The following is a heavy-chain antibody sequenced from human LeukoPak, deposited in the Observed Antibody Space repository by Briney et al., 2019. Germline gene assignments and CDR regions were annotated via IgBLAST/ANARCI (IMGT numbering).Heavy chain of an antibody. CDR3: ARGPMTTVDS. D-gene: IGHD4-23*01. V-gene: IGHV4-31*03. CDR2: MYYSGST. Sequence: SETLSLTCTVSGGSISSGGYYWSWIRQHPGKGLEWIGYMYYSGSTYYNPSLKSRVTISVDRSKNQFSLKLSSVTAAGTAVYYCARGPMTTVDSWGQGTLVTVSS. CDR1: GGSISSGGYY. J-gene: IGHJ4*02.